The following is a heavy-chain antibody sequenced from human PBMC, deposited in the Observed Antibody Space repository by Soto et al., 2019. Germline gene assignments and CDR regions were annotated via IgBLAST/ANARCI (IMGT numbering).Heavy chain of an antibody. V-gene: IGHV4-31*03. CDR2: IYYIDNT. CDR3: ARSTAETRLGAFAI. D-gene: IGHD4-17*01. J-gene: IGHJ3*02. Sequence: QVQLQESGPGLVKPSEILFLTCTVSGGSISSGGYYWSWIRQHPGKGLEWTWYIYYIDNTYYNPALESRASMSVDTSKNQFSLRLSSATAADTAIYYRARSTAETRLGAFAIWGRGTMVTASS. CDR1: GGSISSGGYY.